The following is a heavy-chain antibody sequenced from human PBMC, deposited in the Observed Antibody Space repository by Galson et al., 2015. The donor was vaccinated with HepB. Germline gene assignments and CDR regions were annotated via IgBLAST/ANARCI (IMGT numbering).Heavy chain of an antibody. D-gene: IGHD6-13*01. CDR1: GYTFTTYW. CDR2: IYPGDSDT. V-gene: IGHV5-51*01. Sequence: QSGAEVKKPGEALKISCKGSGYTFTTYWIAWVRQMPGKGLEWMGIIYPGDSDTRYSPSFQGQVSISADKSISTAFLQWSSLRASDTAMYYCARQGIGHGSHYYYMDVWGKVTTVTVSS. CDR3: ARQGIGHGSHYYYMDV. J-gene: IGHJ6*03.